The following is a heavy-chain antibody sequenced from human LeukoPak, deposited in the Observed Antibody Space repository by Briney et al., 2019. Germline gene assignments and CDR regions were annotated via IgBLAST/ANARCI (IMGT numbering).Heavy chain of an antibody. CDR3: AKDNGGNGGSWYSPVDF. V-gene: IGHV3-23*01. D-gene: IGHD2-15*01. Sequence: PGGSLRLSCAASGFTFSTYAMSWVRQAPGKGLEWVSVISGSSNNTYYADSVKGRFTISRDNSKNTLSLQMSRLRAEDTAVYYCAKDNGGNGGSWYSPVDFWGQGTLVTVSS. J-gene: IGHJ4*02. CDR1: GFTFSTYA. CDR2: ISGSSNNT.